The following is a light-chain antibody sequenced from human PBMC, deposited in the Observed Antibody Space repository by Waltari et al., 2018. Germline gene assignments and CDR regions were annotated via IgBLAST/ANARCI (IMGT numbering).Light chain of an antibody. CDR3: SSYTGSNNLYV. Sequence: QSALTQPPSASGSPGQSVTISCTGTSSDLGTYNYVSLYQQSPGKAPKLLISEVNNRPSGVPDRFSGSKSGNTASLTVSGLQAEDEADYYCSSYTGSNNLYVFGTGTKVTVL. CDR2: EVN. CDR1: SSDLGTYNY. V-gene: IGLV2-8*01. J-gene: IGLJ1*01.